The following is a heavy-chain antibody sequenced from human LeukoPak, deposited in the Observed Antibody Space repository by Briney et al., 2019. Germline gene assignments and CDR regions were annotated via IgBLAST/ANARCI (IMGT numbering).Heavy chain of an antibody. Sequence: GGSLRLSCAASGVTFSSYSMNWVLQAPGKGLEWVSSISSSSSYIYYADSVKGRFTISRDNAKNSLYLQMNSLRAEDTAVYYCARDQSPGGLPDYWGQGTLVTVSS. CDR2: ISSSSSYI. CDR3: ARDQSPGGLPDY. D-gene: IGHD3-16*01. CDR1: GVTFSSYS. V-gene: IGHV3-21*01. J-gene: IGHJ4*02.